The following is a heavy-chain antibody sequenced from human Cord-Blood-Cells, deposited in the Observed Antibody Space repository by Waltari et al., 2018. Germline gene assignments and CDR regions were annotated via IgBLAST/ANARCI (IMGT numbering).Heavy chain of an antibody. CDR3: ARDFLQLGYYGMDV. D-gene: IGHD5-18*01. CDR1: GGSISSYY. V-gene: IGHV4-59*01. CDR2: IYYSGST. J-gene: IGHJ6*02. Sequence: QVQLQESGPGLVKPSETLSLTCTVSGGSISSYYWSWIRQPPGKGLEWIGYIYYSGSTNYNPSRKSRVTISVDTSKNQFSLKLSSVTAADTAVYYCARDFLQLGYYGMDVWGQGTTVTVSS.